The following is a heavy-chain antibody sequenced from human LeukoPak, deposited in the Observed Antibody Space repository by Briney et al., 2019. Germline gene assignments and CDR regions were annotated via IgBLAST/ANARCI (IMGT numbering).Heavy chain of an antibody. J-gene: IGHJ4*02. CDR3: ARGDILTGHDY. Sequence: GASVKVSCEASGYTFTGFYIHWLRQAPGQGLEWMAWINPQTGATNYARKFQGRVTMTRDTSISTAYMELSRLRSDDTAVYYCARGDILTGHDYWGQGTLVTVSS. CDR1: GYTFTGFY. D-gene: IGHD3-9*01. V-gene: IGHV1-2*02. CDR2: INPQTGAT.